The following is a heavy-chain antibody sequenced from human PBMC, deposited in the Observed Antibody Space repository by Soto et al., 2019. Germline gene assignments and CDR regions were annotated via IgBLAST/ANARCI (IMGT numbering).Heavy chain of an antibody. CDR2: INPNSGGT. Sequence: GSVKVSCKASGYTFTGYYMHWVRQAPGQGLEWMGWINPNSGGTNYAQKFQGRVTMTRDTSISTAYMELSRLRSDDTAVYYCARETSTTVVNRGGFWFDPWGQGTRVTVSS. D-gene: IGHD4-17*01. V-gene: IGHV1-2*02. J-gene: IGHJ5*02. CDR1: GYTFTGYY. CDR3: ARETSTTVVNRGGFWFDP.